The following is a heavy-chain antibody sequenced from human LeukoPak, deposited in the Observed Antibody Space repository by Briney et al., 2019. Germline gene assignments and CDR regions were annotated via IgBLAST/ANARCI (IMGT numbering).Heavy chain of an antibody. CDR2: IYYSGST. CDR3: ARLPRAARPQGWFDP. CDR1: GGSISSSSYY. J-gene: IGHJ5*02. D-gene: IGHD6-6*01. Sequence: SETLSLTCTVSGGSISSSSYYWGWIRQPPGKGLEWIGSIYYSGSTYYNPSLKSRVTISVDTSKNQFSLKLSSVTAADTAVYYCARLPRAARPQGWFDPWGQGTLVTVSS. V-gene: IGHV4-39*01.